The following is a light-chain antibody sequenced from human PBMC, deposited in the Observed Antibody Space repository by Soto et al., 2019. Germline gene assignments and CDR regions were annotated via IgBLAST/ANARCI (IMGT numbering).Light chain of an antibody. V-gene: IGLV2-8*01. Sequence: QSALTQPPSASGSPGQSVTISCTGTSSDVGGYNYVSWYQQHPGKAPKLMIYEVSKRPSGVPDRFSGSKSGNTASLTISGLQAEDEADYYCCSYAGSFASYVFGTGTKVTVL. CDR1: SSDVGGYNY. CDR3: CSYAGSFASYV. CDR2: EVS. J-gene: IGLJ1*01.